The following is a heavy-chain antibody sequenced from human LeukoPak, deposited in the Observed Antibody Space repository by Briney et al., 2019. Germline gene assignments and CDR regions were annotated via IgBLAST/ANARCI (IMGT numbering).Heavy chain of an antibody. CDR3: ASGSSWYEVRYFDY. CDR2: INHSGSA. D-gene: IGHD6-13*01. CDR1: GGSISSGGYY. V-gene: IGHV4-39*07. J-gene: IGHJ4*02. Sequence: SETLSLTCTVSGGSISSGGYYWSWIRQPPGKGLEWIGEINHSGSANYNPSLKSRVTISVDTSKNQFSLKLSSVTAADTAVYYCASGSSWYEVRYFDYWGQGTLVTVSS.